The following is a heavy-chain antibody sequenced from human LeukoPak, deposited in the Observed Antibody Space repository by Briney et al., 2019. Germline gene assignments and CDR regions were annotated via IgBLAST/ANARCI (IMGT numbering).Heavy chain of an antibody. V-gene: IGHV4-39*07. CDR2: IYYSGST. CDR3: ARTYGSSGLGYFDL. CDR1: GGSISSSGYY. J-gene: IGHJ2*01. Sequence: PSETLSLTCTVSGGSISSSGYYWGWSRQPPGKGLEWIGSIYYSGSTQYNPSLKSRVTISVDTSKNQFSLKLSSVTAADTAVYYCARTYGSSGLGYFDLWGRGTLVTVSS. D-gene: IGHD6-13*01.